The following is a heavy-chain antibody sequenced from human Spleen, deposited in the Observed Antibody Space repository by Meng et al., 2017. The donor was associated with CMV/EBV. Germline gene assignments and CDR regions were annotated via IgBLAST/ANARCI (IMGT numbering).Heavy chain of an antibody. Sequence: SETLSLTCTVSGGFISSYYWSWIRQPPGKGLEWIGYIYYSGSTNYNPSLKSRVTISVDTSKNQFSLKLSSVTAADTAVYYCARDQLRFRYGMDVWGQGTTVTVSS. CDR2: IYYSGST. D-gene: IGHD3-3*01. CDR3: ARDQLRFRYGMDV. V-gene: IGHV4-59*01. CDR1: GGFISSYY. J-gene: IGHJ6*02.